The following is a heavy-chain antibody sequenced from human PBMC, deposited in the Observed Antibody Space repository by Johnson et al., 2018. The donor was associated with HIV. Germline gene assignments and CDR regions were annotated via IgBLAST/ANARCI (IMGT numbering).Heavy chain of an antibody. CDR1: GFTFSDYY. CDR2: ISSSGSTI. J-gene: IGHJ3*02. V-gene: IGHV3-11*04. CDR3: AREGTLGAFDI. Sequence: QVQLVESGGGLVKPGGSLRLSCAASGFTFSDYYMSWIRQAPGKGLEWVAYISSSGSTIYYAYSVKGRFTISRDTAKTSLYLQMNSLRAEDTAVYYWAREGTLGAFDIWGQGTMVTVSS. D-gene: IGHD1-1*01.